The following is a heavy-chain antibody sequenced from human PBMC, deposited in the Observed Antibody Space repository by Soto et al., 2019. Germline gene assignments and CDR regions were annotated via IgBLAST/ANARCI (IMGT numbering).Heavy chain of an antibody. CDR1: GGSLFADY. D-gene: IGHD5-12*01. Sequence: SETLSLTCTVSGGSLFADYCTWIRQPAGGGLEWIGRINSDGNTNYSPSLKSRVTMSVDPSRKHFSLNPTSVTAADTASYFGARARRLENWFDTGGPGIQENVSS. J-gene: IGHJ5*02. CDR2: INSDGNT. CDR3: ARARRLENWFDT. V-gene: IGHV4-4*07.